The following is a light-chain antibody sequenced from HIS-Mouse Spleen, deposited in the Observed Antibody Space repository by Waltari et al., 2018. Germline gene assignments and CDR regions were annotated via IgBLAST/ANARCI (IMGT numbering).Light chain of an antibody. J-gene: IGKJ1*01. CDR2: GAS. CDR1: PSVSSSY. V-gene: IGKV3-20*01. CDR3: QQYGSPPAT. Sequence: EIVLTQSPGTLSLSPGERATLSCRASPSVSSSYFAWYQQKPGQAPRLLIYGASSRATGIPDRFSGSGSGTDFTLTISRLEPEDFAVYYCQQYGSPPATFGQGTKVEIK.